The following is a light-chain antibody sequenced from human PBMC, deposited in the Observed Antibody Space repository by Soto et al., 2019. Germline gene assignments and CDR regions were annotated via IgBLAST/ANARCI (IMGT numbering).Light chain of an antibody. CDR2: EVS. J-gene: IGLJ3*02. CDR3: MSYTTSDTFWV. V-gene: IGLV2-14*01. Sequence: QSVLTQPASVSGSPGQSITISCTGTSSDVGAYNHVSWYQQHPGKVPKVMIYEVSNRPSGVSDRFSGSKSGNTASLTISGLQAEDEADYYCMSYTTSDTFWVLGGGTKLTVL. CDR1: SSDVGAYNH.